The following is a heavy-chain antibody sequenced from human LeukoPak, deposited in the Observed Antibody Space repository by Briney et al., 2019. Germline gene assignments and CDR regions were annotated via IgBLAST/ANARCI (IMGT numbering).Heavy chain of an antibody. Sequence: RASVKVSCKASGYTFTGYYMHWVRQAPGQGLEWMGWINPNSGGTNYAQKFQGRVTMTRDTSISTAYMELSRLRSDDTAVYYCARELFCRNIVVVTAICDAFDIWGQGTMVTVSS. V-gene: IGHV1-2*02. D-gene: IGHD2-21*02. CDR2: INPNSGGT. J-gene: IGHJ3*02. CDR1: GYTFTGYY. CDR3: ARELFCRNIVVVTAICDAFDI.